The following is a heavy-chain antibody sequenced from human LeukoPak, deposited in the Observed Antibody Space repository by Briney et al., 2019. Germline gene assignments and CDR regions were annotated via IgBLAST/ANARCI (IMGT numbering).Heavy chain of an antibody. J-gene: IGHJ4*02. CDR3: ANSFQPDY. CDR2: ISGGGGNT. V-gene: IGHV3-23*01. Sequence: PGGSLRLSCAAPGFTFSSYSMTWVRQAPGKGLEWVSVISGGGGNTYYADSVKGRFTISRDNSKNTLYLQMNSLRVEDTAVYYCANSFQPDYWGQGTLVTVPS. CDR1: GFTFSSYS.